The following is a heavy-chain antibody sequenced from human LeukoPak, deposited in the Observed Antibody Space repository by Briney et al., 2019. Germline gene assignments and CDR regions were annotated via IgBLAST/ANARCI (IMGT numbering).Heavy chain of an antibody. CDR1: GVSMSNMY. CDR2: IHYTGST. V-gene: IGHV4-59*01. Sequence: SETLSLTCTVSGVSMSNMYWSWIRQPPGKGLEWIGYIHYTGSTNYNPSLKSRISMSVDTSKSRLSLRLTSVTAADTALYYCARGGWSLDYWGQGTLVAVSS. J-gene: IGHJ4*02. D-gene: IGHD6-19*01. CDR3: ARGGWSLDY.